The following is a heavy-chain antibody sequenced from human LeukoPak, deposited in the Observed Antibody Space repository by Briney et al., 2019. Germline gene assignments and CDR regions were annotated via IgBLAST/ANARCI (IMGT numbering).Heavy chain of an antibody. J-gene: IGHJ4*02. CDR2: INGNGDST. CDR3: AKGRGWLQFFDY. CDR1: GFTFGNYA. D-gene: IGHD5-24*01. Sequence: GGSLRLSCAASGFTFGNYAMSWVRQAPGKGLEWVSAINGNGDSTYYADSVKGRFTISKDNSKNTLYLQMNSLRAEDTAIYYCAKGRGWLQFFDYWGQGTLVTVSS. V-gene: IGHV3-23*01.